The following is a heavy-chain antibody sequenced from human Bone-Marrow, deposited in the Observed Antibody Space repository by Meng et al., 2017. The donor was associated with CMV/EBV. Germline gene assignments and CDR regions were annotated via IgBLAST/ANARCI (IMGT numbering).Heavy chain of an antibody. CDR2: IYYSGST. J-gene: IGHJ3*02. D-gene: IGHD3-22*01. CDR1: GGSISSGDYY. Sequence: SETLSLTCTVSGGSISSGDYYWSWIRQPPGKGLEWIGYIYYSGSTYYNPSPKSRVTISVDTSKNQFSLKLSSVTAADTAVYYCARIAAYYYDSSGYGDAFDIWGQGTMVTVSS. CDR3: ARIAAYYYDSSGYGDAFDI. V-gene: IGHV4-30-4*08.